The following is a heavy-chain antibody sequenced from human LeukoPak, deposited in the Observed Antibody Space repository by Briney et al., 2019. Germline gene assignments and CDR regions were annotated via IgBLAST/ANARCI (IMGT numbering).Heavy chain of an antibody. CDR2: IYDSGST. J-gene: IGHJ2*01. CDR3: ARPLMGDSSGYYYWYFDL. V-gene: IGHV4-39*07. D-gene: IGHD3-22*01. CDR1: GGSIRSSYYY. Sequence: SSETLSLTCTVSGGSIRSSYYYWGWIRQPPGKGLEWIGSIYDSGSTYYNPSLKSRVTISVDTSKNQFSLKLSSVTAADTAVYYCARPLMGDSSGYYYWYFDLWGRGTLVTVSS.